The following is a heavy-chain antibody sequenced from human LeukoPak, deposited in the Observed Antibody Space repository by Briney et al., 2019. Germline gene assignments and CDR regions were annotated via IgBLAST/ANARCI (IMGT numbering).Heavy chain of an antibody. CDR1: GFTFSSYS. D-gene: IGHD3-10*01. J-gene: IGHJ4*02. CDR3: VKDRTGTYTLDY. CDR2: ISSSSSTI. V-gene: IGHV3-48*01. Sequence: GRSLRLSCAAYGFTFSSYSLNWDRQAQGKGMEWVSYISSSSSTIYADSVKGRFTISRDNSKSTLNLQMNSLRAEDTAVYYCVKDRTGTYTLDYWGQGTLVTVSS.